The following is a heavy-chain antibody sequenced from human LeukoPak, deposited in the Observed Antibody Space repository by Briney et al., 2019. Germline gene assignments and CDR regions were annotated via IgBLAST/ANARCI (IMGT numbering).Heavy chain of an antibody. CDR2: INSDRSST. V-gene: IGHV3-74*01. CDR1: GFTFSSYW. D-gene: IGHD3-10*01. CDR3: ARAHYGSGRIFDY. J-gene: IGHJ4*02. Sequence: PGGTLRLSCAASGFTFSSYWMHWVRQAPGKGLVWVSRINSDRSSTSYADSVKGRFTISRDNAKNTLYLQMNSLRAEDTAVYYCARAHYGSGRIFDYWGQGTLVTVSS.